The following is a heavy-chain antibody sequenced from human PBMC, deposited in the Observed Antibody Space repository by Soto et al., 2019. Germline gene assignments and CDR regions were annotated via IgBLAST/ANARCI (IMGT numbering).Heavy chain of an antibody. CDR3: ARFVLGYCSGGSCPSHDY. J-gene: IGHJ4*02. Sequence: SETLSLTCTVSGGSISSGDYYWSWIRQPPGKGLEWIGYIYYSGSTYYNPSLKSRVTISVDTSKNQFSLKLSSVTAADTAVYYCARFVLGYCSGGSCPSHDYWGQGTLVTVSS. CDR2: IYYSGST. V-gene: IGHV4-30-4*01. D-gene: IGHD2-15*01. CDR1: GGSISSGDYY.